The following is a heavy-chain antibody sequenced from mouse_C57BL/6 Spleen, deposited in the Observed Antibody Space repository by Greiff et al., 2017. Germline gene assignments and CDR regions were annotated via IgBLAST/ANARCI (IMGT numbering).Heavy chain of an antibody. CDR3: ARKDGYSAWFAY. J-gene: IGHJ3*01. D-gene: IGHD2-3*01. CDR2: IYPGDGDT. V-gene: IGHV1-82*01. Sequence: VQLQQSGPELVKPGASVKISCKASGYAFSSSWMNWVKQRPGKGLEWIGRIYPGDGDTNYNGKFKGKATLTADKSSSTAYMQLSSLTSEDSAVYFCARKDGYSAWFAYWGQGTLVTVSA. CDR1: GYAFSSSW.